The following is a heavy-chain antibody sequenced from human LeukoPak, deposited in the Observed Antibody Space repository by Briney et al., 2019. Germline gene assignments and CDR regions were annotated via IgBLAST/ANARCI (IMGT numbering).Heavy chain of an antibody. CDR2: INAGNGDT. V-gene: IGHV1-3*01. D-gene: IGHD4-17*01. Sequence: ASVKVSCKASGYSFSNYGMHWVRQAPGQRLEWMGWINAGNGDTKYSQKFQGRVTFTWDTSGSTAYMELSSLRSEDTAVYYCARVRADYGDYVMAYWGQGALVTVSS. CDR1: GYSFSNYG. CDR3: ARVRADYGDYVMAY. J-gene: IGHJ4*02.